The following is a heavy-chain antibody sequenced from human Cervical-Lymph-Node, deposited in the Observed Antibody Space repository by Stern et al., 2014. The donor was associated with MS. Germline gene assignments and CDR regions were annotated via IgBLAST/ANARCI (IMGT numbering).Heavy chain of an antibody. J-gene: IGHJ4*02. CDR3: AREGNFLRYYIDY. CDR2: IFSSGDT. V-gene: IGHV4-61*02. CDR1: GGSVNTGGYY. D-gene: IGHD1-7*01. Sequence: QVQLQESGPGLVKPSQTLSLTCTVSGGSVNTGGYYWTWIRQPAGKGLEWIGRIFSSGDTNYNPSLRGRATISVETSKHQFSLKLASVTAADTAAYYCAREGNFLRYYIDYWGQGTLVTVSS.